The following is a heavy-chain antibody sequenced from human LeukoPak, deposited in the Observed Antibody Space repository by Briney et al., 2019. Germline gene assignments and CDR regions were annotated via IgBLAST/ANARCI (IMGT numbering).Heavy chain of an antibody. D-gene: IGHD3-3*01. CDR2: IYTSGST. CDR3: AREYDFWSGYYKAFDI. J-gene: IGHJ3*02. V-gene: IGHV4-4*07. Sequence: SETQSLTCTVSGGSISSYYWSWIRQPAGKGLEWIGRIYTSGSTNYNPSLKSRVTMSVDTSKNQFSLKLSSVTAADTAVYYCAREYDFWSGYYKAFDIWGQGTMVTVSS. CDR1: GGSISSYY.